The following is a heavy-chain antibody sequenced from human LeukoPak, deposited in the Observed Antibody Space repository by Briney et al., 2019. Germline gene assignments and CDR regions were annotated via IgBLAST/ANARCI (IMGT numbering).Heavy chain of an antibody. CDR3: AREDYDSSGYYDY. CDR2: IIPIFGTA. V-gene: IGHV1-69*06. CDR1: GGTFSSYA. Sequence: SVKVSCKASGGTFSSYAISWVRQAPGQGLEWMGGIIPIFGTANYAQKFQGRVTITADKSTSTAYMELSSLRSEDTAVYYCAREDYDSSGYYDYWGQGTLVTVSS. J-gene: IGHJ4*02. D-gene: IGHD3-22*01.